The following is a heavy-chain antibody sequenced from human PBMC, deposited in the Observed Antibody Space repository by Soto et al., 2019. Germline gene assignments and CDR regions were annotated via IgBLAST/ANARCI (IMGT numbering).Heavy chain of an antibody. CDR3: AREPHYYDSSGYIDY. Sequence: GGSLRLSCAASGFRFSSYSMNWVRQAPGKGLEWVSYISTSSSTIYYADSVKGRFTISRDNAKNSLYLQMKSLRDEDTAVYYCAREPHYYDSSGYIDYWGQGTLVTVSS. CDR1: GFRFSSYS. CDR2: ISTSSSTI. J-gene: IGHJ4*02. V-gene: IGHV3-48*02. D-gene: IGHD3-22*01.